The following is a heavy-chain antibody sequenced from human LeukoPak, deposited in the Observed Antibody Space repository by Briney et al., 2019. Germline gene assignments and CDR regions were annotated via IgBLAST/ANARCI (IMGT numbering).Heavy chain of an antibody. Sequence: GESLKISCKGSGYSFTSYWIGWVRPMPGKGLEWMGIIYPGDSDTRYSPSFQGQVTISADKSISTAYLQWSSLKASDTAMYYCARSNVLRYFDWSRGFDPWGQGTLVTVSS. D-gene: IGHD3-9*01. CDR1: GYSFTSYW. CDR3: ARSNVLRYFDWSRGFDP. J-gene: IGHJ5*02. CDR2: IYPGDSDT. V-gene: IGHV5-51*01.